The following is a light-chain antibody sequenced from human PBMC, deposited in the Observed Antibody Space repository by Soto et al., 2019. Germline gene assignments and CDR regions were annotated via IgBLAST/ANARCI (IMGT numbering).Light chain of an antibody. J-gene: IGLJ1*01. CDR1: SSDVGSYNL. Sequence: QCLLTQPASGYGSPGRSSTISCTKTSSDVGSYNLVSWYQQHPGKAPKLMIYEGSKRPSGVSNRFSGSKSGNTASLTISGLQAEDEADYYCCSYAGSSTYVFGTGTKVTVL. V-gene: IGLV2-23*01. CDR2: EGS. CDR3: CSYAGSSTYV.